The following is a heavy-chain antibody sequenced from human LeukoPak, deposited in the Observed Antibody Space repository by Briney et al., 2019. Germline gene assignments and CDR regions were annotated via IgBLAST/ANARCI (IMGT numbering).Heavy chain of an antibody. J-gene: IGHJ4*02. CDR1: GGSFSGHY. D-gene: IGHD3-3*01. V-gene: IGHV4-34*12. Sequence: SETLSLTCAVYGGSFSGHYWTWIRQPPGKGREWIGEIIDTGSTKYNSSLKSRVTISVDTSKNQFSLSLDSVTAADTAVYHCARGLASGYPPIPFDYWGQGTLVTVSS. CDR2: IIDTGST. CDR3: ARGLASGYPPIPFDY.